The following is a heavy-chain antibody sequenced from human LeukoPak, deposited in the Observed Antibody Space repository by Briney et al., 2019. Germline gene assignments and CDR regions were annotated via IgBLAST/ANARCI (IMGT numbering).Heavy chain of an antibody. CDR1: GFTFSSYA. J-gene: IGHJ4*02. V-gene: IGHV3-23*01. Sequence: GGSLRLSCAASGFTFSSYAMSWIRQAPGKGLEWVSAISGSGGSTYYADSVKGRFTISRDDSKNTLYLQMNSLRAEDTAVYYCAKDRYSSSWYGSFDYWGQGTLVTVSS. CDR2: ISGSGGST. CDR3: AKDRYSSSWYGSFDY. D-gene: IGHD6-13*01.